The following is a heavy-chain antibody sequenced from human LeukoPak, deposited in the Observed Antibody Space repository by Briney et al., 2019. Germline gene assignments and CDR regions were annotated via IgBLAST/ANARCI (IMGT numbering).Heavy chain of an antibody. CDR2: IDNDGTGT. V-gene: IGHV3-74*01. D-gene: IGHD4-11*01. CDR3: ARHVYSNFVGWFDP. CDR1: GFTFTNYW. Sequence: GGSLRLSCAASGFTFTNYWMHWVRQVPGKGLVWVSRIDNDGTGTSYADSVKGRFTISRDNSKNTLYLQMNSLRVEDTAVYYCARHVYSNFVGWFDPWGQGTLVSVSS. J-gene: IGHJ5*02.